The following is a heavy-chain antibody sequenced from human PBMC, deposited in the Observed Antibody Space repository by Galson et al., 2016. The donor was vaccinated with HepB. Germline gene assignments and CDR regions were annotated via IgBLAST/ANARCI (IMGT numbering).Heavy chain of an antibody. CDR2: IYYTGNT. V-gene: IGHV4-39*01. CDR3: ATGVVVAGKMYYYYMDV. CDR1: GASISGTNYY. D-gene: IGHD6-19*01. Sequence: SETLSLTCTVSGASISGTNYYWGWIRQTPGRGLEWIGSIYYTGNTNYTPSLESRVTISVDKAKNHLSRRLNSVTAADTAVYYCATGVVVAGKMYYYYMDVWGKGTSVTVSS. J-gene: IGHJ6*03.